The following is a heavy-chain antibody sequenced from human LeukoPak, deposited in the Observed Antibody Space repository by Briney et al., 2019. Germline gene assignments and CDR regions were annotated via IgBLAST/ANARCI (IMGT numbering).Heavy chain of an antibody. CDR3: ARVGFSKWFDP. CDR1: GGSISSSSYY. CDR2: INYSGST. J-gene: IGHJ5*02. Sequence: PSETLSLTCTVSGGSISSSSYYWGWIRQPPGKGLEWIGYINYSGSTNYNPSLKSRVTISVDKSKNQFSLKLSSVTAADTAVYYCARVGFSKWFDPWGQGTLVTVSS. V-gene: IGHV4-61*05.